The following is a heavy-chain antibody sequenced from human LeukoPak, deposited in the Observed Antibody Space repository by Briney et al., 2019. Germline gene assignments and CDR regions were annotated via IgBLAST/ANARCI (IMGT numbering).Heavy chain of an antibody. CDR3: AKFTHSYYYYGMDV. D-gene: IGHD2-21*01. J-gene: IGHJ6*02. V-gene: IGHV3-23*01. CDR2: ISGSGGST. Sequence: PGGSLRLSCAASGFTFSSYAMSWVRQAPGKGLEWVSAISGSGGSTYYADSVKGRFTISRDNSKNTLYLQMNSLRAEDTAVYYCAKFTHSYYYYGMDVWGQGTTVTVSS. CDR1: GFTFSSYA.